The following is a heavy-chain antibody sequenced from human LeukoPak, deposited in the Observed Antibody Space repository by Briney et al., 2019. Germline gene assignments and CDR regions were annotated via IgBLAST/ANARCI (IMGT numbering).Heavy chain of an antibody. V-gene: IGHV3-30*18. CDR3: AKEYSGTWYYFDY. J-gene: IGHJ4*02. CDR2: ISYDGNNE. D-gene: IGHD6-13*01. Sequence: PGGSLRLSCAASGFTFSNYGMHWVRQAPGKGLEWVAVISYDGNNEYYADSVKGRFTISRDNSKNTLYLQMNSLRPEDTAVYYCAKEYSGTWYYFDYWGQGTLVTVSS. CDR1: GFTFSNYG.